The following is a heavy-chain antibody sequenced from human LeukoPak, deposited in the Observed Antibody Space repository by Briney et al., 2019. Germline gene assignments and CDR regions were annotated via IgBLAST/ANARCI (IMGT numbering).Heavy chain of an antibody. CDR3: ARGRFSSGWHFDY. V-gene: IGHV3-53*01. J-gene: IGHJ4*02. CDR2: IYSGGST. CDR1: GFTVSSNY. D-gene: IGHD6-19*01. Sequence: PGGSLRLSCAASGFTVSSNYMSWVRQAPGKGLEWVSLIYSGGSTYYADSVKGRFTISRDNSKNTLYLQMNSLSADDTAAYYCARGRFSSGWHFDYWGQGTLVSVSS.